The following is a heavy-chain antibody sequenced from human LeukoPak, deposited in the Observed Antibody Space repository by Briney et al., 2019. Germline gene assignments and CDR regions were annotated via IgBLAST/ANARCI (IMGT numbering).Heavy chain of an antibody. J-gene: IGHJ1*01. V-gene: IGHV3-43*02. CDR3: AKPYWSSASCPHYFQD. CDR1: GFSFDDYA. Sequence: GGSLRLSCAASGFSFDDYAMHWVRQAPGKGLEWVSLMSGDGVSTYSADSVKGRFTISRDNSKKSLYLQMDSLRTEDTALYYCAKPYWSSASCPHYFQDWGQGTLVTVSS. D-gene: IGHD2-2*01. CDR2: MSGDGVST.